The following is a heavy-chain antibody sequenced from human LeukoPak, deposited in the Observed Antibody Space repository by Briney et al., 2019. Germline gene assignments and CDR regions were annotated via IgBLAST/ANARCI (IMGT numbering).Heavy chain of an antibody. CDR3: ARVRGSGWSHFDY. D-gene: IGHD6-19*01. CDR2: INHSGST. V-gene: IGHV4-34*01. Sequence: PSETLSLTCAVYGGSLSGYYWSWIRQPPGKGLEWIGEINHSGSTNYNPSLKSRVTISVDTSKNQFSLKLSSVTAADTAVYYCARVRGSGWSHFDYWGQGTLVTVSS. CDR1: GGSLSGYY. J-gene: IGHJ4*02.